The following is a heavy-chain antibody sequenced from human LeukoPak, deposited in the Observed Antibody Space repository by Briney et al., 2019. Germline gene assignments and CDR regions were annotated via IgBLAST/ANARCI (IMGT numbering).Heavy chain of an antibody. Sequence: GGSLRLSCEASGFSFSAAWMTWVRQAPGKGLEWVATIKNDGSDKYYVDSVKGRFTLSRDNAKNLVYLQMNRLRVEDTAVYYCAKDRRNDYNWEGFDIWGQGTMVTVSS. CDR1: GFSFSAAW. CDR2: IKNDGSDK. CDR3: AKDRRNDYNWEGFDI. V-gene: IGHV3-7*03. D-gene: IGHD5-24*01. J-gene: IGHJ3*02.